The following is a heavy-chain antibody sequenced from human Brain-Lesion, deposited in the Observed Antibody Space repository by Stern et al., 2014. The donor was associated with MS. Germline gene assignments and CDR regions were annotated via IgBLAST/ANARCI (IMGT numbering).Heavy chain of an antibody. J-gene: IGHJ4*02. D-gene: IGHD3-22*01. CDR1: GYTFISYA. CDR2: INGVDDKT. CDR3: ARDDHRDSSGHYAPFDY. V-gene: IGHV1-3*01. Sequence: QVQLVQSGAEVKKPGASVKVSCKASGYTFISYAMQWVRPAPGQRLEWMGRINGVDDKTKYSHKFQGRVTITRDTSANTVYMELSSLRSEDTAVYYCARDDHRDSSGHYAPFDYWGQGTRVTVSS.